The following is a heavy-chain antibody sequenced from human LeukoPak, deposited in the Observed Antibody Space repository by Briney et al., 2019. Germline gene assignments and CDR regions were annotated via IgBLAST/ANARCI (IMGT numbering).Heavy chain of an antibody. V-gene: IGHV3-11*01. D-gene: IGHD3-10*01. J-gene: IGHJ5*02. CDR1: KYTFRDYY. CDR2: ISSNGRTI. Sequence: PRGSLRLSCAASKYTFRDYYMSWVRQAPGKGLEWIAYISSNGRTIYYADSVRGRFTISRDNDKSSMYLLMNSLRVDDTAVYYCVRDSPRVRGWFDPWGQGTLVTVSS. CDR3: VRDSPRVRGWFDP.